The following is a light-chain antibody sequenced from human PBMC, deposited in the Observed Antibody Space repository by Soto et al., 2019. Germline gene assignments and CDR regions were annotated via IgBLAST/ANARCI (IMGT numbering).Light chain of an antibody. CDR2: ATS. V-gene: IGKV1-8*01. J-gene: IGKJ1*01. CDR3: QQDYTYPWT. CDR1: QGISSY. Sequence: AIRMTQSPSSLSASTGDRVTITCRASQGISSYLAWFQQKPGRPPKLLMSATSTLQSDVPSRFSGSGSGTDFTLAIGCLQSEDLATYYCQQDYTYPWTFGQGTKVEIK.